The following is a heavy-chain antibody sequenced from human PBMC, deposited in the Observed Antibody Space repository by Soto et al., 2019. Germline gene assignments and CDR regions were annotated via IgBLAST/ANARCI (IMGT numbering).Heavy chain of an antibody. CDR2: INPSGGST. CDR1: GYTFTSYY. J-gene: IGHJ5*02. Sequence: ASVKVSCKASGYTFTSYYMHWVRQAPGQGLEWMGIINPSGGSTSYAQKSQGRVTMARDTSTSTVYMELSSLRSEDTAVYYCARDFEYYDFWSGYYLYNWFDPWGQGTLVTVSS. V-gene: IGHV1-46*01. D-gene: IGHD3-3*01. CDR3: ARDFEYYDFWSGYYLYNWFDP.